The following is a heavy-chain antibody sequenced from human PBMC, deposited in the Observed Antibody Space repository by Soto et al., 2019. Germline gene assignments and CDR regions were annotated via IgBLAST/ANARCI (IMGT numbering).Heavy chain of an antibody. V-gene: IGHV4-31*03. J-gene: IGHJ4*02. CDR3: ARAGLGQRLAREYFDY. CDR1: GGSISSGGYY. D-gene: IGHD3-10*01. Sequence: PSETLSLTCTVSGGSISSGGYYWSWIRQHPGKGLEWIGYIYYSGSTYYYPSLKSRVTISVDTSKNQFSLKLSSVTAADTAVYYCARAGLGQRLAREYFDYWGQGTLVTVSS. CDR2: IYYSGST.